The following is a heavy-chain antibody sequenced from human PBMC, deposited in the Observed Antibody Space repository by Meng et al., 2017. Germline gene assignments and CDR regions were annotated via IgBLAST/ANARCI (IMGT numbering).Heavy chain of an antibody. CDR1: GFTFSSYW. V-gene: IGHV3-74*01. CDR2: INSDGSST. CDR3: ARAMHYYDSSGYYPNLDY. Sequence: GGSLRLSCAASGFTFSSYWMHWVRQAPGKGLVWVSRINSDGSSTSYADSVKGRFTISRDNAKNTLYLQMNSLRAEDTAVYYCARAMHYYDSSGYYPNLDYWGQGTRVTGYS. D-gene: IGHD3-22*01. J-gene: IGHJ4*02.